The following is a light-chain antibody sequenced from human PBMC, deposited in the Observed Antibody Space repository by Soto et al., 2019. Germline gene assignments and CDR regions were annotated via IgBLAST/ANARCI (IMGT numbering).Light chain of an antibody. Sequence: DIQMTQSPSTLSASVGDRVTITCRASQTISTWLAWYQQKAGRAPKVLIYDASSLESGVPSRFSGSGSGTEFTLTISSLQPDDFATYYCQHYNTSPWTFGQGTNVEIK. V-gene: IGKV1-5*01. J-gene: IGKJ1*01. CDR1: QTISTW. CDR2: DAS. CDR3: QHYNTSPWT.